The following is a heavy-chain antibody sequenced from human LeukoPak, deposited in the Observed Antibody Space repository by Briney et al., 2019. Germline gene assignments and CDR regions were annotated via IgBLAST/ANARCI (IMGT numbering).Heavy chain of an antibody. V-gene: IGHV3-48*03. CDR2: IYSSGITI. D-gene: IGHD4-17*01. CDR1: GFPISSYE. CDR3: ARDSVGDLLDE. J-gene: IGHJ4*02. Sequence: AGTLRLSCAVSGFPISSYEMNWLRQAPGKGLEWVSHIYSSGITIYYPYSMKGRSTISRDNANNSIYLQNDSLRVENTAIYYCARDSVGDLLDEWRQGTSVTVFS.